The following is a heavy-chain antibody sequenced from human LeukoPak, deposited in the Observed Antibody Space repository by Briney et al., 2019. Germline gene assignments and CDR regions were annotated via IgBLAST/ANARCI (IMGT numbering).Heavy chain of an antibody. CDR1: GGSISNYY. D-gene: IGHD3-3*01. Sequence: PSATLSLTCTVSGGSISNYYWSWIRQPPGKGLEWIGCIYYSGTTNYNPSLKSRVTISVDTSKNQFSLKLSSVTAADTAVYYCARRDLRVFRSKGEPYYYYYMDVWGKGTTVTVSS. J-gene: IGHJ6*03. CDR3: ARRDLRVFRSKGEPYYYYYMDV. CDR2: IYYSGTT. V-gene: IGHV4-59*08.